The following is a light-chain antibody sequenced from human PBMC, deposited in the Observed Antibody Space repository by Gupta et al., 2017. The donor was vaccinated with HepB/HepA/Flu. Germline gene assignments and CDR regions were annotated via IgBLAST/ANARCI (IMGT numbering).Light chain of an antibody. CDR1: QSVSSY. CDR3: QQRSTWPLT. J-gene: IGKJ4*01. Sequence: EIVLTPSPATLSLSPGESATLSCRASQSVSSYLAWYQQKPGQAPRLLIYDASNRATGSPARFSGGGSETDFTLTISSLDPEDFAVYYCQQRSTWPLTFGGGTKLEIK. V-gene: IGKV3-11*01. CDR2: DAS.